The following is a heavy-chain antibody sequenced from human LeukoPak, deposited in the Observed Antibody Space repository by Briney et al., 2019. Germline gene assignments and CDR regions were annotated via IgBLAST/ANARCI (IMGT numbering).Heavy chain of an antibody. V-gene: IGHV3-21*01. J-gene: IGHJ4*02. Sequence: GGSLRLSCAASGFTFSSYSMNWVRQAPGKGLECVSSISSSSSYIYYADSVKGRFTISRDNAKNSLYLQMNSLRAEDTAVYYCARDRYYDILTGYPVHFDYWGQGTLVTVSS. CDR2: ISSSSSYI. CDR3: ARDRYYDILTGYPVHFDY. CDR1: GFTFSSYS. D-gene: IGHD3-9*01.